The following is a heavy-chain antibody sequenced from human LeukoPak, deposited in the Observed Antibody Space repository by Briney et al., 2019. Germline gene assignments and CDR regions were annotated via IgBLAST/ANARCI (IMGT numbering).Heavy chain of an antibody. D-gene: IGHD6-19*01. J-gene: IGHJ4*02. CDR3: ARATVDDYFDY. Sequence: GGSLRLSCAASGFSFRTYAMSWVRQAPGKGLEWIASITTKSSYINYADSVKGRFTISRDNTKNSLFLQMNSLRAEDTAVYYCARATVDDYFDYWGQGTLVTVSS. CDR1: GFSFRTYA. CDR2: ITTKSSYI. V-gene: IGHV3-21*01.